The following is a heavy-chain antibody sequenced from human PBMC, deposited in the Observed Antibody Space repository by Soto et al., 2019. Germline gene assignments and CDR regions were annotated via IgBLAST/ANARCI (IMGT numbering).Heavy chain of an antibody. J-gene: IGHJ4*02. CDR2: IYSDGRT. CDR1: GFTVSSVY. D-gene: IGHD2-2*01. CDR3: AKDLDATVFNFDS. Sequence: GGSLRLSCAVSGFTVSSVYMSWVRQAPGKGLEWVSIIYSDGRTYYADSVRGTFTISRDNSKNTLSLQMNSLRAEDTAVYYCAKDLDATVFNFDSWGQGTLVTVSS. V-gene: IGHV3-66*01.